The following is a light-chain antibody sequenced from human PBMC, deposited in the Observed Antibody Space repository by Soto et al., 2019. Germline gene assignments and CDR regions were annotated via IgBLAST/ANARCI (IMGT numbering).Light chain of an antibody. CDR3: GTWDSSLSAL. CDR2: ENN. J-gene: IGLJ7*01. V-gene: IGLV1-51*02. CDR1: SSNIGNNY. Sequence: QSVLTQPPSVSAAPGQKVTISCSGSSSNIGNNYVSWYQQPPGTAPKLLIYENNKRPSGIPDRFSGSKSGTSATLGITGLQTGDEADYYCGTWDSSLSALFGGGTQLTVL.